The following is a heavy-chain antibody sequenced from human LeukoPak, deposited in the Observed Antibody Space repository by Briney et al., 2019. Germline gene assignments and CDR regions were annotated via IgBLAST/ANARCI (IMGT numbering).Heavy chain of an antibody. CDR2: INHSGST. J-gene: IGHJ4*02. Sequence: ETLSLTCAVYGGSFSGYYWSWIRQPPGKGLEWIGEINHSGSTNYNPSLKSRVTISVDTSKNQFSLKLSSVTAADTAVYYCARGVLVLNFDYWGQGTLVTVSS. D-gene: IGHD6-13*01. CDR3: ARGVLVLNFDY. V-gene: IGHV4-34*01. CDR1: GGSFSGYY.